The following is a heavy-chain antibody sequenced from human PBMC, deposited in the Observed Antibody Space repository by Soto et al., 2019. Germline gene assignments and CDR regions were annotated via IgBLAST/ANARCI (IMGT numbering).Heavy chain of an antibody. Sequence: SETLSLTCAVYGGSFSCYYWIWIRQPPGKGLEWIGEINHSGSTNYNPSLKSRVTISVDTSKNQFSLKLSSVTAADTAVYYCARSPAGYCSSTSCYFLVRGVRYFDYWGQGTQVTVSS. CDR2: INHSGST. V-gene: IGHV4-34*01. CDR3: ARSPAGYCSSTSCYFLVRGVRYFDY. J-gene: IGHJ4*02. D-gene: IGHD2-2*01. CDR1: GGSFSCYY.